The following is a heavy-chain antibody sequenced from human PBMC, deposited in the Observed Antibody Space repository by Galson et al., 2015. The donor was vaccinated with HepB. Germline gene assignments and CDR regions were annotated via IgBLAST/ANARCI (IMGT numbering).Heavy chain of an antibody. V-gene: IGHV1-3*01. D-gene: IGHD3-3*01. CDR1: GYTFTNYA. Sequence: SVKVSCKASGYTFTNYAMHWVRQAPGQRLEWMGWINAGNNYPRYSQNFQGRVTITRDTSASTTYLELSSLRSEDTAVYYCARGGPEYYDFWSGSLFWGQGTLVTVSS. J-gene: IGHJ4*02. CDR3: ARGGPEYYDFWSGSLF. CDR2: INAGNNYP.